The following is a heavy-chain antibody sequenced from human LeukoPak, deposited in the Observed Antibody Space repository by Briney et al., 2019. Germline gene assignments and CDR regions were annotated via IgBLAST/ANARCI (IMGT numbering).Heavy chain of an antibody. J-gene: IGHJ4*02. CDR1: GFTFDDYA. Sequence: GGSLRLSCAAPGFTFDDYAMHWVRQAPGKGLEWVSSITWNSATIGYADSVKGRFTISRDNAKNSLFLQMNSLRAEDSALYYCAKAHTPGSGSYMYYFDCWGQGTLVTVSS. CDR2: ITWNSATI. CDR3: AKAHTPGSGSYMYYFDC. D-gene: IGHD3-10*01. V-gene: IGHV3-9*01.